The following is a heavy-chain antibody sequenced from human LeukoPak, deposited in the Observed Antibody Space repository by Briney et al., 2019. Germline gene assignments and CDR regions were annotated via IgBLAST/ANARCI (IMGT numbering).Heavy chain of an antibody. CDR3: ASSDSSGYYYVYFQH. D-gene: IGHD3-22*01. V-gene: IGHV4-31*03. J-gene: IGHJ1*01. CDR2: IYYSGGT. Sequence: PSETLSLTCTVSGGSISSGGYYWSWIRQHPGKGLEWIGYIYYSGGTYYNPSLKSRVTISVDTSKNQFSLKLSSVTAADTAVYYCASSDSSGYYYVYFQHWGQGTLVTVSS. CDR1: GGSISSGGYY.